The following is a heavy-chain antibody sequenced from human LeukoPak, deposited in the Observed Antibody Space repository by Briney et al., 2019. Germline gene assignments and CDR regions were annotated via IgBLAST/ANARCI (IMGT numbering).Heavy chain of an antibody. Sequence: ASVKVSCKASGYTFTSYYMHWVRQAPGQGLEWMGIINPSGGSTSYAQKFQGRVTMTRDMSTSTVYMELSSLRSGDTAVYYCARDSSPYDFWSGYYGYYFDYWGQGTLVTVSS. J-gene: IGHJ4*02. D-gene: IGHD3-3*01. CDR1: GYTFTSYY. CDR2: INPSGGST. V-gene: IGHV1-46*01. CDR3: ARDSSPYDFWSGYYGYYFDY.